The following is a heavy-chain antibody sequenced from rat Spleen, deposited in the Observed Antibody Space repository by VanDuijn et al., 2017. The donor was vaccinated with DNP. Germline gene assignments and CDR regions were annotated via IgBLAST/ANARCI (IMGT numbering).Heavy chain of an antibody. V-gene: IGHV5-7*01. CDR2: ISYDGSTT. Sequence: EVQLVESGGGLVQPGRSLKLSCAASGFSFSDYNVAWVRQAPKKGLEWVATISYDGSTTYYRDSVKGRFTISRDNAKRTLYLQMYSLRSEDTATYCCTRRIYYYDGTPGYFDYWGQGVMVTVSS. CDR3: TRRIYYYDGTPGYFDY. J-gene: IGHJ2*01. CDR1: GFSFSDYN. D-gene: IGHD1-12*02.